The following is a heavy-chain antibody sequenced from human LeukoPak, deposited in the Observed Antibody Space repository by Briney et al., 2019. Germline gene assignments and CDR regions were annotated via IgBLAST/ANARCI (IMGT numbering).Heavy chain of an antibody. D-gene: IGHD3-10*01. V-gene: IGHV3-7*01. CDR2: TKQDGTEK. CDR1: AFTFSSYW. CDR3: ARSHGSGSHDY. Sequence: AGYLRLSCAASAFTFSSYWMSWVRHAPGKGLEWVANTKQDGTEKYYVDSVKGRFTISRDNSKSTLYLQMNSLRAEDTAVYYCARSHGSGSHDYWGQGTLVTVSS. J-gene: IGHJ4*02.